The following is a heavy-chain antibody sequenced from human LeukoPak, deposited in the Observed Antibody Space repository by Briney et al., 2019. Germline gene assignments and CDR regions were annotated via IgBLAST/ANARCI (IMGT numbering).Heavy chain of an antibody. CDR2: ISYDGSNK. V-gene: IGHV3-30*18. Sequence: GGSLRLSCAASGFTFSSYGMHWVRQAPGKGLEWVAVISYDGSNKYYADSVKGRFTISRDNSKNTLYLQMNSLRAEDTAVYYCAKDFVGVVSYMDVWGKGTTVTVSS. J-gene: IGHJ6*03. CDR3: AKDFVGVVSYMDV. D-gene: IGHD1-26*01. CDR1: GFTFSSYG.